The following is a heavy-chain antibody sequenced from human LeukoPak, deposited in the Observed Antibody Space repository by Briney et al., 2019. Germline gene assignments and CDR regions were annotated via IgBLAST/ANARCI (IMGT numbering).Heavy chain of an antibody. Sequence: GGSLRLSCAASGFTFSSYAMSWVRQAPGKGLEWVSGISGSGGSTYYADSVKGRFTISRDNSKNTLSLQMNSLRAEDTTVYYCAKDNYYASSGYYCEYFQHWGQGTLVTVSS. J-gene: IGHJ1*01. CDR2: ISGSGGST. CDR3: AKDNYYASSGYYCEYFQH. V-gene: IGHV3-23*01. D-gene: IGHD3-22*01. CDR1: GFTFSSYA.